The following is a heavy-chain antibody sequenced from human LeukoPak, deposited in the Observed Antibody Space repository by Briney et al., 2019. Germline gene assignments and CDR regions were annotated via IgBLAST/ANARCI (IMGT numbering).Heavy chain of an antibody. CDR1: GGSFSGYY. J-gene: IGHJ6*03. Sequence: KPSETLSLTCAVYGGSFSGYYWSWIRQPPGKGLEWIGEINHSGSTNYNPSLKSRVTISVDTSKNQFSLKLSSVTAADTAVYYCARHRNYYYYYYMDVWGKGTTVTISS. CDR2: INHSGST. CDR3: ARHRNYYYYYYMDV. V-gene: IGHV4-34*01.